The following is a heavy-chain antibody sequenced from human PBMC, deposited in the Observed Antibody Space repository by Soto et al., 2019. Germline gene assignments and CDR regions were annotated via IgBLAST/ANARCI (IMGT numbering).Heavy chain of an antibody. CDR2: INAGNGNT. CDR3: ARGLGLYYFDY. CDR1: GYTFTSYA. J-gene: IGHJ4*02. V-gene: IGHV1-3*01. Sequence: QVQLVQSGAEVKKPGASVKVSCKASGYTFTSYAMHWVRQAPGQRLEWMGWINAGNGNTKYSQKFQGRVTITRDTSASTAYMELSSLRSEYTAVYYCARGLGLYYFDYWGQGTLVTFSS. D-gene: IGHD1-26*01.